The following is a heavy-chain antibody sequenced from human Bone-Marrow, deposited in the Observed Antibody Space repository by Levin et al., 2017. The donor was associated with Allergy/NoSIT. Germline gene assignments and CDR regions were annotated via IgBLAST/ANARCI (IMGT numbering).Heavy chain of an antibody. CDR3: ARSGYSGYDPDLDYYYGMDV. CDR1: GFTFSSYS. D-gene: IGHD5-12*01. Sequence: GGSLRLSCAASGFTFSSYSMNWVRQAPGKGLEWVSSISSSSSYIYYADSVKGRFTISRDNAKNSLYLQMNSLRAEDTAVYYCARSGYSGYDPDLDYYYGMDVWGQGTTVTVSS. V-gene: IGHV3-21*01. J-gene: IGHJ6*02. CDR2: ISSSSSYI.